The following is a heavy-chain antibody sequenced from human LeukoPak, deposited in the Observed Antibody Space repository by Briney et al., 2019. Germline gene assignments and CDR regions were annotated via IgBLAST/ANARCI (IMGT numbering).Heavy chain of an antibody. Sequence: GGCLRLSCTTSGFAFDDFAMSWVRQPAGKGLEWVGFIRRRAYGGAAEYAASVKGRFIISRDDSKGIAYLQMNSLKTEDTAVYYCSRNGLVDFDYWGQGSRVIVST. V-gene: IGHV3-49*04. CDR3: SRNGLVDFDY. CDR2: IRRRAYGGAA. J-gene: IGHJ4*02. CDR1: GFAFDDFA.